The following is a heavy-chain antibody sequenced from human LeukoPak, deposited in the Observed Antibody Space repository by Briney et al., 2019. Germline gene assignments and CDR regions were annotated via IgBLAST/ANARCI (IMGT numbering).Heavy chain of an antibody. J-gene: IGHJ4*02. D-gene: IGHD5-12*01. V-gene: IGHV3-23*01. CDR3: AKARGYSGYEGIDY. CDR1: GFTVSSNY. CDR2: ISGGGVGT. Sequence: PGGSLRLSCAASGFTVSSNYMGWVRQAPGKGLEWVSTISGGGVGTYYADSVKGRFTISRDNSKNTLYLQMNSLRAEDTAVYYCAKARGYSGYEGIDYWGQGTLVTVS.